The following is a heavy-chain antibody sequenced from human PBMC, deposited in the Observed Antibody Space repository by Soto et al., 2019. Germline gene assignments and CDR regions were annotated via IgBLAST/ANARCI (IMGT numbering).Heavy chain of an antibody. Sequence: PGGSLRLSCAASGFTFSSYAMSWVRQAPGKGLEWVSAISCSGGSTYYADSEKGRFTISRDNSKNTLYLQMNSLRAEDTAVYYCAKVVPAAIRVFYYYYYGMDVWGQGTTVTVSS. V-gene: IGHV3-23*01. CDR2: ISCSGGST. D-gene: IGHD2-2*02. J-gene: IGHJ6*02. CDR3: AKVVPAAIRVFYYYYYGMDV. CDR1: GFTFSSYA.